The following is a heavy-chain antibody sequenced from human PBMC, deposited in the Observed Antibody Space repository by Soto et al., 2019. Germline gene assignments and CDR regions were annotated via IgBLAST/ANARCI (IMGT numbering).Heavy chain of an antibody. CDR1: GGSISSGPYS. CDR3: ARHRDYDILTNYRKYYFDY. D-gene: IGHD3-9*01. CDR2: FYHSGST. Sequence: SETLSLTCTVSGGSISSGPYSWGRIRQPPGKGLEWIGTFYHSGSTHHNPSLESRVTISVDRSKNQFSLQLKSVTAADTAVYYCARHRDYDILTNYRKYYFDYWGQGALVTVSS. V-gene: IGHV4-39*01. J-gene: IGHJ4*02.